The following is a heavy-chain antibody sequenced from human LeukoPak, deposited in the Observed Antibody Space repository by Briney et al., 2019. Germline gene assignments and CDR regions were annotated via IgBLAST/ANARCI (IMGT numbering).Heavy chain of an antibody. CDR3: ARHEWRRRSTIDP. J-gene: IGHJ5*02. D-gene: IGHD6-13*01. CDR1: GFTFSSYS. V-gene: IGHV3-48*01. Sequence: SGGSLRLSCAASGFTFSSYSMNWVRQAPGKGLEWVSYISSSSSTIYYADSVKGRFTISRDNAKNSLYLQMNSLRAEDTAVYYCARHEWRRRSTIDPWGQGTLVTVSS. CDR2: ISSSSSTI.